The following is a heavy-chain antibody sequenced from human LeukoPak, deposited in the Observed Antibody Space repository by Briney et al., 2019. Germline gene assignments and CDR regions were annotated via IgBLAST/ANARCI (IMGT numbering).Heavy chain of an antibody. D-gene: IGHD1-1*01. J-gene: IGHJ4*02. CDR1: GFSLSTYW. Sequence: GGSVRLSCADSGFSLSTYWMSWVRQAPGKGLEWMANIKQHESETYYVDAVRVRFSIAKDNAKISLYLQMNSLRAEDTAVYYCARARTGMNPFPYYFDYWGQGALVTVSS. CDR3: ARARTGMNPFPYYFDY. CDR2: IKQHESET. V-gene: IGHV3-7*01.